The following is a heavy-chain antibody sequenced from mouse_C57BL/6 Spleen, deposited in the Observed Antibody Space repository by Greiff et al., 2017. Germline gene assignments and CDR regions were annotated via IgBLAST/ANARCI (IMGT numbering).Heavy chain of an antibody. J-gene: IGHJ3*01. CDR2: INPSNGGT. Sequence: VQLQQPGTELVKPGASVKLSCKASGYTFTSYWMHWVKQRPGQGLEWIGNINPSNGGTNYNEKFKSKATLTVGKSSSTAYMQLSSLTSEDSAVYYCARSGTGSAWFAYWGQGTLVTVSA. D-gene: IGHD4-1*01. CDR3: ARSGTGSAWFAY. CDR1: GYTFTSYW. V-gene: IGHV1-53*01.